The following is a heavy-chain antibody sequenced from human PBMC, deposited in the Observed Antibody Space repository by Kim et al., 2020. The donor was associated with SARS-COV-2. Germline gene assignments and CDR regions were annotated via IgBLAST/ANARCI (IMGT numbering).Heavy chain of an antibody. CDR3: ASLYCSSTSCHDY. V-gene: IGHV4-34*01. D-gene: IGHD2-2*01. Sequence: YNPSLTSRVTISVDTSNNKFSLKLSSVTAANTAVYYCASLYCSSTSCHDYWGQGTLVTVSS. J-gene: IGHJ4*02.